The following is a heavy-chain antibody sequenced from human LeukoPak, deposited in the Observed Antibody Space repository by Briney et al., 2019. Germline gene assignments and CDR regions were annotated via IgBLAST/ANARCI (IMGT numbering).Heavy chain of an antibody. Sequence: GESMKISCKGSGYSFTSYWIGWVRQMPGKGLEWMGIIYPGDSDTRYSPSFQGQVTISADKSISTAYLQWSSLKASDTAMYYCARASSWYGDAFDIWGQGTMVTVSS. CDR1: GYSFTSYW. CDR2: IYPGDSDT. J-gene: IGHJ3*02. CDR3: ARASSWYGDAFDI. V-gene: IGHV5-51*01. D-gene: IGHD6-13*01.